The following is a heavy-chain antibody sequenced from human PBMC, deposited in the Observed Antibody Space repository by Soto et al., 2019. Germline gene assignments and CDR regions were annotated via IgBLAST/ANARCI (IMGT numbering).Heavy chain of an antibody. CDR3: ARGKGCSGGSCYSWVLDY. CDR1: GYTFTGYY. Sequence: QVQLVQSGAEVKKPGASVKVSCKASGYTFTGYYMHWVRQAPGQGLEWMGWINPNSGGTNYAQKFQGRVTMTRDTSISTAYMELSRLRSDDTAVCYCARGKGCSGGSCYSWVLDYWGQGTLVTVSS. V-gene: IGHV1-2*02. CDR2: INPNSGGT. D-gene: IGHD2-15*01. J-gene: IGHJ4*02.